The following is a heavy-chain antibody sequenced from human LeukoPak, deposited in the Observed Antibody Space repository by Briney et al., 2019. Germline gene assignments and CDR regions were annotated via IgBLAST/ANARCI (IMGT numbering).Heavy chain of an antibody. V-gene: IGHV3-23*01. Sequence: PGGSLRLSCAASGFTVSSNYMSWVRQAPGKGLEWVSAISGSGGSTYYADSVKGRFAISRDNSKNTLYLQMNSLRAEDTAVYYCAKGPTVTTSGDYWGQGTLVTVSS. CDR1: GFTVSSNY. J-gene: IGHJ4*02. CDR2: ISGSGGST. D-gene: IGHD4-17*01. CDR3: AKGPTVTTSGDY.